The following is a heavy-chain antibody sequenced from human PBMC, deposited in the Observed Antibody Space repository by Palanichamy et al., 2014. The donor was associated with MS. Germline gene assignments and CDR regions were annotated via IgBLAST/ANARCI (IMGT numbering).Heavy chain of an antibody. CDR1: GFTLSDHY. Sequence: EVQLVESGGGLVQPGGSLRLSCAASGFTLSDHYMDWVRQAPGQGLEWIGRSKHKPANYITEYAASVRGRFTISRDDLKNSLYLQMNGLKTEDTAVYFCVTWNEGRPTWGQGTLVSVSS. CDR2: SKHKPANYIT. D-gene: IGHD1-1*01. J-gene: IGHJ5*02. CDR3: VTWNEGRPT. V-gene: IGHV3-72*01.